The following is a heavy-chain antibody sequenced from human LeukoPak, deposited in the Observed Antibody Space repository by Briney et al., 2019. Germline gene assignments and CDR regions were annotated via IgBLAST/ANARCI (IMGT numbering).Heavy chain of an antibody. D-gene: IGHD6-13*01. J-gene: IGHJ4*02. CDR1: GGSISCYY. CDR3: ARREGIEASGTDY. CDR2: INHGGST. V-gene: IGHV4-34*01. Sequence: KPSETLSLTCAVYGGSISCYYWSWIRQTPGKGLEWIGEINHGGSTNYNPSLKSRVTISVDTSKKQFSLKLYSVAAADTAVYYCARREGIEASGTDYWGQGTLVTVSS.